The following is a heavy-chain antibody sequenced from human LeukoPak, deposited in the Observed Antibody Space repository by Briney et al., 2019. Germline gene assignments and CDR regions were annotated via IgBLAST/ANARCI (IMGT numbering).Heavy chain of an antibody. Sequence: GGSLRLSCAASGFTFSSYWMSWVRQAPGKGLEWVANIKQDGSEKYYVDSVKGRFTISRDNAKNSLYLKMNRLRAEDTAVYYCARVVSGNWNDEAFDIWGQGTMVTVSS. CDR3: ARVVSGNWNDEAFDI. CDR2: IKQDGSEK. CDR1: GFTFSSYW. V-gene: IGHV3-7*01. J-gene: IGHJ3*02. D-gene: IGHD1-1*01.